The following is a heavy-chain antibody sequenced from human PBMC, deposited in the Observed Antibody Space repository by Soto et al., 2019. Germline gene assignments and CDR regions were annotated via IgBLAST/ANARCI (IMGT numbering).Heavy chain of an antibody. Sequence: GGSLRLSCAASGFTVSSCAMTWVRQAPGKGLEWVANIKQDGSEKNYVDSVKGRFTISRDNAKNSLYLEMNNLRVEDTAVYYCARGLRFLEWLYEYFQHWGQGTLVTVSS. CDR1: GFTVSSCA. V-gene: IGHV3-7*03. CDR3: ARGLRFLEWLYEYFQH. J-gene: IGHJ1*01. D-gene: IGHD3-3*01. CDR2: IKQDGSEK.